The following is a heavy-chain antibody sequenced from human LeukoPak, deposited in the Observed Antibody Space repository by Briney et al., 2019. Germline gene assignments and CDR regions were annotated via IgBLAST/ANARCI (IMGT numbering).Heavy chain of an antibody. CDR2: ISYDGSNK. CDR1: GFTFSSYG. D-gene: IGHD6-19*01. V-gene: IGHV3-30*18. J-gene: IGHJ4*02. CDR3: AKPVAGYFDY. Sequence: PGRSLRLSCAAPGFTFSSYGMHWVRQAPGKGLEWVAVISYDGSNKYYADSVKGRFTISRDNSKNTLYLQMNSLRAEDTAVYYCAKPVAGYFDYWGQGTLVTVSS.